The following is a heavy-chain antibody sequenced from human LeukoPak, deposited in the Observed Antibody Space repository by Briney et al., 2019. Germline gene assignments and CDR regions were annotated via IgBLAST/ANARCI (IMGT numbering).Heavy chain of an antibody. J-gene: IGHJ5*02. CDR1: GGTFSSYT. CDR2: IIPILGIA. D-gene: IGHD1-26*01. V-gene: IGHV1-69*02. CDR3: ARADTGRVNWVDP. Sequence: ASVKVSCKASGGTFSSYTISWVRQAPGQGLEWMGRIIPILGIANYAQRFQGRVTITADKSTSTAYMELSSLRSEDTAVYYCARADTGRVNWVDPWGQGTLVTVSS.